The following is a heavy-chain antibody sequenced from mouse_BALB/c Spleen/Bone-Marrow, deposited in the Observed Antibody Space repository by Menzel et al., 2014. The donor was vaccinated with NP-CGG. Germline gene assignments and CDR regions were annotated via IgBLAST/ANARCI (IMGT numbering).Heavy chain of an antibody. D-gene: IGHD1-1*01. V-gene: IGHV1-20*02. J-gene: IGHJ2*01. CDR2: INPYNGDT. CDR1: GYSFTGYF. CDR3: ARSGYYGSSYFDY. Sequence: VQLQQSGPELVKPGASVKISCKASGYSFTGYFMNWVMQSHGKSLEWIGRINPYNGDTFYNQKFKGKATLTVDKSSSTAHMELRSLASEDSEVYYCARSGYYGSSYFDYWGQGTTLTVSS.